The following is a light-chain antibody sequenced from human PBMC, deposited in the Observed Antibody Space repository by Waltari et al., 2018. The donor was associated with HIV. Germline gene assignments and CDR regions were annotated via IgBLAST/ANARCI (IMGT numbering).Light chain of an antibody. CDR3: QSFDSTSWI. CDR2: EYR. V-gene: IGLV6-57*04. CDR1: SGSIASNF. Sequence: NFMLTQPHSVSESPGKMVTISCTRSSGSIASNFVQWYQQRPGSAPTIVMYEYRQRPSGVPDRFSGSIDSSSNSASLTISGLKTEDEADYYCQSFDSTSWIFGGGTKLTVV. J-gene: IGLJ3*02.